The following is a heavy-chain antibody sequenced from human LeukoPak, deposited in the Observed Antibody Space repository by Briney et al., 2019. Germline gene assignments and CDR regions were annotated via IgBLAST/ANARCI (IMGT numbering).Heavy chain of an antibody. Sequence: GGSLRLSCAASGFTFSSYSMNWARQAPGKGLEWVSYISSSSSTIYYADSVKGRFTISRDNAKNSLYLQMSSLRSEDTAVYYCARGPSEFDYWGQGTLVTVSS. CDR1: GFTFSSYS. CDR2: ISSSSSTI. CDR3: ARGPSEFDY. V-gene: IGHV3-48*01. J-gene: IGHJ4*02.